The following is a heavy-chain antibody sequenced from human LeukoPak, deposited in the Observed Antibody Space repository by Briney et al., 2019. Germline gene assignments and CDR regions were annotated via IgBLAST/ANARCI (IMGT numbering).Heavy chain of an antibody. V-gene: IGHV3-23*01. CDR2: ISGSGGST. Sequence: PGGSLRLSCAASGFTFSSYAMSWVRQAPGKGLEWVSAISGSGGSTYYADSVKGRFTISRDNSKNKLYLQMNSLRAEDTAVYYCAKGWQLQGDYFDYWGQGTLVTVSS. CDR1: GFTFSSYA. D-gene: IGHD1-1*01. CDR3: AKGWQLQGDYFDY. J-gene: IGHJ4*02.